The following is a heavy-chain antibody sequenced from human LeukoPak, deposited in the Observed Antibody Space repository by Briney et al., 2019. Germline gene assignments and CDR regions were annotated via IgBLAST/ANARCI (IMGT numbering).Heavy chain of an antibody. CDR2: INPSDGST. CDR1: GDSFTKYY. CDR3: APSVRSGGSYYFDY. V-gene: IGHV1-46*01. D-gene: IGHD2-15*01. Sequence: ASVKVSCKASGDSFTKYYMHWVRQAPGQGLEWMGIINPSDGSTTYTQKFQGRVTMTTDTSTGTVNMELSSLRSEDTAVYYCAPSVRSGGSYYFDYWGQGTLVTVSS. J-gene: IGHJ4*02.